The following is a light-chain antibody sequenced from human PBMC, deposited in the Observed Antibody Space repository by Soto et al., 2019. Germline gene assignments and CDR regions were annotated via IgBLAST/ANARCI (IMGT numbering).Light chain of an antibody. CDR2: VVS. CDR1: QSVSVN. Sequence: IVMTHSPTTLSVSPGRRATLACRASQSVSVNLAWYQQKPGQAPRLLIYVVSTRATGVPARFSGSGSGTEFTLTISSLQSEDFAVYYCQQYNNWLTFGGGTKVDIK. V-gene: IGKV3-15*01. CDR3: QQYNNWLT. J-gene: IGKJ4*01.